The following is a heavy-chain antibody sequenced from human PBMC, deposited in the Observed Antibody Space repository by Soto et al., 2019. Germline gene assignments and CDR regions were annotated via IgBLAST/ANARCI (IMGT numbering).Heavy chain of an antibody. Sequence: GASVKVSCKASGYTFTRYYVHWVRQAPGQGLEWVGIINPRDGSTSYAQNFQGRVTMTRDTSTSTVYMNLNSLRSENTAVYYCARVDCSGGSCYHLDYWGQGTVVTVSS. V-gene: IGHV1-46*01. J-gene: IGHJ4*02. CDR1: GYTFTRYY. D-gene: IGHD2-15*01. CDR2: INPRDGST. CDR3: ARVDCSGGSCYHLDY.